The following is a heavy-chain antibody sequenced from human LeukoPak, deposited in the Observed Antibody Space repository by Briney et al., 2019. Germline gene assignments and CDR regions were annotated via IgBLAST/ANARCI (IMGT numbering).Heavy chain of an antibody. V-gene: IGHV3-21*01. CDR3: ARAGGSGSSSAHY. Sequence: GGSLRLSCAASGFTFSSYSMNWVRQAPGKWLEWVSSISSSSSYIYYADSVKGRFTISRDNAKNSLYLQMNSLRAEDTAVYYCARAGGSGSSSAHYWGQGTLVTVSS. D-gene: IGHD1-26*01. CDR1: GFTFSSYS. J-gene: IGHJ4*02. CDR2: ISSSSSYI.